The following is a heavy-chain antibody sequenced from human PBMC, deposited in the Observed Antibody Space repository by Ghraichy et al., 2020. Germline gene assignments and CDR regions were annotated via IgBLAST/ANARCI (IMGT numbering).Heavy chain of an antibody. J-gene: IGHJ4*02. V-gene: IGHV3-53*01. CDR3: ARVATIWAFDY. CDR2: IYSGGST. CDR1: GFTVSSNY. D-gene: IGHD7-27*01. Sequence: GGSLRLSCAASGFTVSSNYMSWVRQAPGKGLEWVSVIYSGGSTYYADSVKGRFTISRDNSKNTLYLQMNSLRAEDTAVYYCARVATIWAFDYWGQGTLVTVSS.